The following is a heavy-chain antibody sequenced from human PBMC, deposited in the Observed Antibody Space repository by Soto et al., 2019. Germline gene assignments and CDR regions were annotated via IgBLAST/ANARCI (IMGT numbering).Heavy chain of an antibody. CDR1: GGSISSYY. CDR3: ARSIAVAVDFDY. D-gene: IGHD6-19*01. Sequence: SETLSLTCTVSGGSISSYYWSWIRQPPGKGLEWIGYIYYSGSTNYNPSLKSRVTISVDTSKNQFSLKLSSVTAADTAVYYCARSIAVAVDFDYWGQGTLVTVSS. J-gene: IGHJ4*02. CDR2: IYYSGST. V-gene: IGHV4-59*08.